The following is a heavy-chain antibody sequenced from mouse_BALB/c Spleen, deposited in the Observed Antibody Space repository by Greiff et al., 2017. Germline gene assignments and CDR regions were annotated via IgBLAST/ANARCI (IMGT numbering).Heavy chain of an antibody. CDR3: ARELMRYDGEFDY. D-gene: IGHD2-14*01. J-gene: IGHJ2*01. Sequence: VQLQQSGAELVKPGASVKLSCTASGFNIKDTYMHWVKQRPEQGLEWIGRIDPANGNTKYDPKFQGKATITADTSSNTAYLQLSSLTSEDTAVYYCARELMRYDGEFDYWGQGTTLTVSS. CDR1: GFNIKDTY. CDR2: IDPANGNT. V-gene: IGHV14-3*02.